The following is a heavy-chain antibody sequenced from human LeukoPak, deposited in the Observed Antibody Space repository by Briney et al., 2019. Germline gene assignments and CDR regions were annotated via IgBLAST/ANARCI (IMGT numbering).Heavy chain of an antibody. CDR1: GFTFSSYA. CDR2: ISSSSSTI. D-gene: IGHD6-13*01. V-gene: IGHV3-48*04. Sequence: GGSLRLSCAASGFTFSSYAMSWVRQAPGKGLEWVSYISSSSSTIYYADSVKGRFTISRDNAKNSLYLQMNSLRAEDTAVYYCARTMSYSSSWDFDYWGQGTLVTVSS. J-gene: IGHJ4*02. CDR3: ARTMSYSSSWDFDY.